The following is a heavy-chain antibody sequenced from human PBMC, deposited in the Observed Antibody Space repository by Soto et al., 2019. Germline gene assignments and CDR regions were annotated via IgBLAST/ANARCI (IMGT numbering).Heavy chain of an antibody. CDR1: GDSVSSNSAG. V-gene: IGHV6-1*01. Sequence: QVQLQQSGPGLVKPSQTLSLTCAITGDSVSSNSAGWSWVRQSPSRGLEWLGRTYYRSKWYYEYEVSGRGRITINPDTSKNQYSLQLNSVTPEDTAVYFCARGEQYSGRIFDYWGQGTLVTVSS. D-gene: IGHD1-26*01. CDR2: TYYRSKWYY. J-gene: IGHJ4*01. CDR3: ARGEQYSGRIFDY.